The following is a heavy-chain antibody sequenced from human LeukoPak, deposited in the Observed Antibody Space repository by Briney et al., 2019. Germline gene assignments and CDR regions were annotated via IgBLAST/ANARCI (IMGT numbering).Heavy chain of an antibody. CDR2: ISDSGAST. Sequence: PGGSLRLSCAASGFTFSSYTMSWVRQAPGKGLEWVSAISDSGASTYYADSVKGRFTISRDNSKNTLFLQMNSLRAEDTAAYYCAKDRVVGSTYYFDYWGQGTLVTVSS. CDR1: GFTFSSYT. D-gene: IGHD1-26*01. CDR3: AKDRVVGSTYYFDY. J-gene: IGHJ4*02. V-gene: IGHV3-23*01.